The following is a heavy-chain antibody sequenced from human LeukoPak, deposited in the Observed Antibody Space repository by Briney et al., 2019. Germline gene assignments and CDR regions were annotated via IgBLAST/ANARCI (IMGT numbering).Heavy chain of an antibody. J-gene: IGHJ4*02. CDR1: GFTFNNYG. Sequence: GGSLRLSCAASGFTFNNYGMHWVRQAPGKGLEWVAFIRYNGNNQYYADSVKGRFTISRDNAKNSLYLQMNSLRAEDTALYYCARDGGSLFRYYFDYWGQGTLVTVSS. D-gene: IGHD3-10*01. V-gene: IGHV3-30*02. CDR3: ARDGGSLFRYYFDY. CDR2: IRYNGNNQ.